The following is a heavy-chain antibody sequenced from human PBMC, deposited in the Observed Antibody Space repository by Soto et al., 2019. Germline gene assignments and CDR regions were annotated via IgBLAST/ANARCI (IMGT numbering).Heavy chain of an antibody. J-gene: IGHJ6*02. Sequence: QLQLVQSGAEVMKPGASVKVSCKASGYTFTDYYVHWVRQAPGQGLEWVGWVNPYSGNTNYAQKFVGRVTMTRDTSITTAYMELSRLKSDDTAVYFCARSYGGNRHAMDVWGQGTTVTVSS. V-gene: IGHV1-2*02. CDR2: VNPYSGNT. CDR1: GYTFTDYY. CDR3: ARSYGGNRHAMDV. D-gene: IGHD4-17*01.